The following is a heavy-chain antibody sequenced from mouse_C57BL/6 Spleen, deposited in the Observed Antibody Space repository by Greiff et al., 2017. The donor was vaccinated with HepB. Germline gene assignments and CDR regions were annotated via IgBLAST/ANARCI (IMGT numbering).Heavy chain of an antibody. J-gene: IGHJ4*01. CDR3: ARHLYYGNYDAMDY. Sequence: EVKLMESGGGLVKPGGSLKLSCAASGFTFSSYTMSWVRQTPEKRLEWVATISGGGGNTYYPDSVKGRFTISRDNAKNTLYLQMSSLRSEDTALYYCARHLYYGNYDAMDYWGQGTSVTVSS. D-gene: IGHD2-1*01. CDR2: ISGGGGNT. V-gene: IGHV5-9*01. CDR1: GFTFSSYT.